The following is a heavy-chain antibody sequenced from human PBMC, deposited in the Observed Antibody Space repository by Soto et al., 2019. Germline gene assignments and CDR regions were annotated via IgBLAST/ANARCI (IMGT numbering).Heavy chain of an antibody. D-gene: IGHD6-13*01. CDR3: ASSFAGDANSSWYWNYYYYMDV. CDR2: IFPNLGIA. V-gene: IGHV1-69*02. CDR1: GGTFSSYT. Sequence: QVQLVQSGAEVKKPGSSVKVSCKASGGTFSSYTISWVRQAPGQGLEWMGRIFPNLGIANYAQKFQGRVTITADKSTSTAYMELSSLRSEDTAVYYCASSFAGDANSSWYWNYYYYMDVWGKGTTVTVSS. J-gene: IGHJ6*03.